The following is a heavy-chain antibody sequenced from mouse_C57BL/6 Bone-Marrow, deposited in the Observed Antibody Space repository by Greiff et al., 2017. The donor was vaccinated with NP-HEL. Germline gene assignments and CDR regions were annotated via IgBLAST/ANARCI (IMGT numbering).Heavy chain of an antibody. CDR1: GFTFSSYG. D-gene: IGHD1-1*01. CDR2: ISSGGSYT. Sequence: EVQGVESGGDLVKPGGSLKLSCAASGFTFSSYGMSWVRQTPDKRLEWVANISSGGSYTYYPDSVKGRFTISRDNAKNTLYLQMSSLKSEDTAMYYCARHYYGSSYDAMDYWGQGTSVTVSS. CDR3: ARHYYGSSYDAMDY. J-gene: IGHJ4*01. V-gene: IGHV5-6*01.